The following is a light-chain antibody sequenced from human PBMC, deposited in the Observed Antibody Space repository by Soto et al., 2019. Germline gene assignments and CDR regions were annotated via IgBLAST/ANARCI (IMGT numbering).Light chain of an antibody. CDR2: ELS. CDR3: SSYAGGNNWV. V-gene: IGLV2-8*01. CDR1: SSDISGHNY. Sequence: QSALTQPPSASGSLGQSVTISCTGASSDISGHNYVSWYQQHPGKAPKLMIYELSKRPSWVPDRFSASKSGNTASLTVSGLQAEDEAAYYCSSYAGGNNWVFGGGTKLTVL. J-gene: IGLJ3*02.